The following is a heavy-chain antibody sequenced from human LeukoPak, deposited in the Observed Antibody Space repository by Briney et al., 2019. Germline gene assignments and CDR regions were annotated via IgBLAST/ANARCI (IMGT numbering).Heavy chain of an antibody. CDR3: ARDSGLGYYGSGSYPFYYYYGMDV. CDR1: GYTFTGYY. D-gene: IGHD3-10*01. V-gene: IGHV1-2*02. Sequence: ASVKVSCKASGYTFTGYYMHWVRQAPGQELEWMGWINPNSGGTNYAQKFQGRVTMTRDASISTAYMELSRLRSDDTAVYYCARDSGLGYYGSGSYPFYYYYGMDVWGQGTTVTVSS. J-gene: IGHJ6*02. CDR2: INPNSGGT.